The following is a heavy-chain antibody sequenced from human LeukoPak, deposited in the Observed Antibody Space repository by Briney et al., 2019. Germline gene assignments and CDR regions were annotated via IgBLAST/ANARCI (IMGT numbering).Heavy chain of an antibody. Sequence: SETLSLTCTVSGGSISNSYWSWIRQPPGKGLEWIGFFHDSESTNYNPSLRSRVSISLDTSKNQVSLWLSSVTAADTAVYYCARGDASGRPGIGFDFWGQGTLVTVSS. J-gene: IGHJ4*02. CDR1: GGSISNSY. D-gene: IGHD1-26*01. V-gene: IGHV4-59*01. CDR2: FHDSEST. CDR3: ARGDASGRPGIGFDF.